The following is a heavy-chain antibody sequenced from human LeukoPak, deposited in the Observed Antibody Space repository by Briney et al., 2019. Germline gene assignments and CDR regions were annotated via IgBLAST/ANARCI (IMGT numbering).Heavy chain of an antibody. CDR1: GFTFSK. Sequence: GGSLRLSCAASGFTFSKMNWVRQAPGKGLEWVSYISSSGGTIHYSDSVKGRFTISRDNAKNSLYLQMNSLRAEDTAVYYCVREVRREGDQFDYWGQGTLVTVSS. CDR3: VREVRREGDQFDY. V-gene: IGHV3-48*03. D-gene: IGHD2-21*01. J-gene: IGHJ4*02. CDR2: ISSSGGTI.